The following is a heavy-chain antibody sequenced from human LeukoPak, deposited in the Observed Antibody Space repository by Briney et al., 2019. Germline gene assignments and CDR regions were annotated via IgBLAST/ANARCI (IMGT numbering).Heavy chain of an antibody. CDR2: ISGRRTYI. D-gene: IGHD3-22*01. J-gene: IGHJ5*02. Sequence: GGSLRLSCAASGFTFTTYTMSWVRQAPGKGLEWVSFISGRRTYISYADSVKGRFTISRDNAKNSLYLQMNSLRAEDTAVYYCAREKPYYYDTNGYHNWFDPWGQGTLVTVSS. CDR3: AREKPYYYDTNGYHNWFDP. V-gene: IGHV3-21*01. CDR1: GFTFTTYT.